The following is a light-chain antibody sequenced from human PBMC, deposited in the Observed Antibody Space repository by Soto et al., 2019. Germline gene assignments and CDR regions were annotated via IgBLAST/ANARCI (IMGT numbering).Light chain of an antibody. Sequence: QSALTQPRSVSGSPGQSGTISCTRTTSDVGGYNYVSWYQQHPGKAPKLMIYDVSKRPSGVPDRFSGSKSGNTASLTISGLQAEDEADYYCCSYAGSYYVFGTGTKLTVL. V-gene: IGLV2-11*01. J-gene: IGLJ1*01. CDR3: CSYAGSYYV. CDR1: TSDVGGYNY. CDR2: DVS.